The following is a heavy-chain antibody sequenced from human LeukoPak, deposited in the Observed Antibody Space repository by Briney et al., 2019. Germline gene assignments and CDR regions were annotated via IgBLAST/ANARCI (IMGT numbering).Heavy chain of an antibody. CDR1: GGSFSGYH. Sequence: ETPSVICAVYGGSFSGYHCRWIRQPPGKGLEWIGEINHRGSTNYNPSLKSRVTISVDTSKNQFSLKLSSVTAADTAVYYGASSGMDVWGKGATVTVSS. CDR3: ASSGMDV. V-gene: IGHV4-34*01. CDR2: INHRGST. J-gene: IGHJ6*04.